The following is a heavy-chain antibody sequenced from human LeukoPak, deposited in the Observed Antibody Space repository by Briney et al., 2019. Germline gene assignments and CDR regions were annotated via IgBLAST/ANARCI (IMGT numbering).Heavy chain of an antibody. CDR2: IWFDGRQT. CDR1: GFSFSKYA. V-gene: IGHV3-33*06. D-gene: IGHD6-19*01. J-gene: IGHJ4*02. Sequence: GGSLRLSCAASGFSFSKYAMHWVRQAPGKGLEWVAVIWFDGRQTFYADSVKGRFTISRDNSKNTLYLQMNSLRAEDTALYYCVKDRTVAGTGARYYFDYWGQGTLVTVSS. CDR3: VKDRTVAGTGARYYFDY.